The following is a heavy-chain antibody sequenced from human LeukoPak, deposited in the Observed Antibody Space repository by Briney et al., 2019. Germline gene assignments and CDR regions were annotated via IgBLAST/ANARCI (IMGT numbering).Heavy chain of an antibody. V-gene: IGHV1-2*02. CDR3: ARTTEGYCRGTTCYYYYYYMNV. D-gene: IGHD2-2*01. J-gene: IGHJ6*03. Sequence: ASVTVSCKPSGYTFTSYYIHWLRQAPGQRVEWMGWSNPKSGATKYEHFQGRVTMTRDTSISTAYMELSRLTSDDTAVYYCARTTEGYCRGTTCYYYYYYMNVWGKGTTVTVSS. CDR1: GYTFTSYY. CDR2: SNPKSGAT.